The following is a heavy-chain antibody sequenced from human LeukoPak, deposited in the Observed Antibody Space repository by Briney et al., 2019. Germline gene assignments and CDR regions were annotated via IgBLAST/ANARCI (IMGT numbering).Heavy chain of an antibody. D-gene: IGHD6-19*01. CDR3: ARGTQQWLPFDY. CDR2: VSPKSDT. V-gene: IGHV1-2*06. Sequence: ASVKVSCKASGYTFTSYYMHWVRQAPGQGLEWMGRVSPKSDTNYAQKFQGRVTMTRDASMNTAYMELSSLTSDDAAVYYCARGTQQWLPFDYWDQGTLVTVSS. CDR1: GYTFTSYY. J-gene: IGHJ4*02.